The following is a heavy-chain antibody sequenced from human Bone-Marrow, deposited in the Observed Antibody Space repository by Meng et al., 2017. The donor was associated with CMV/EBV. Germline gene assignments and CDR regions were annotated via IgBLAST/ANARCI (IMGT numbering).Heavy chain of an antibody. CDR3: ARQGPHSSGWYAGTNYFGS. CDR2: IIPIFGTT. Sequence: SVKVSWKASGDTFSNYAFCWERQAPGQGPEWMRGIIPIFGTTKDVQKFQGRITITTDESTSTVYMELSSLTSEDTAVYYCARQGPHSSGWYAGTNYFGSWGPGPQVPGSS. V-gene: IGHV1-69*05. J-gene: IGHJ4*02. D-gene: IGHD6-19*01. CDR1: GDTFSNYA.